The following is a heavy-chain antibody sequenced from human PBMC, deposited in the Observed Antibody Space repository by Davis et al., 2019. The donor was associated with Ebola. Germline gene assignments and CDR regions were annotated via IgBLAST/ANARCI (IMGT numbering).Heavy chain of an antibody. CDR1: GFPFSYYW. Sequence: GESLKISCAASGFPFSYYWMSWVRQAPGKGLEWVSGINWNGGSSGYADSVKGRFTISRDNAKNSLYLQMNSLRAEDTAFYYCARVNALTGYSRFDSWGQGTLVTVSS. V-gene: IGHV3-20*04. J-gene: IGHJ5*01. D-gene: IGHD3-22*01. CDR2: INWNGGSS. CDR3: ARVNALTGYSRFDS.